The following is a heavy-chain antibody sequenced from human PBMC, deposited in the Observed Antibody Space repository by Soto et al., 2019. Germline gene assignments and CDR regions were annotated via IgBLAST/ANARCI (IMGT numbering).Heavy chain of an antibody. CDR3: ARLCRGIVVVVAATRATWVDV. D-gene: IGHD2-15*01. CDR2: INHSGST. J-gene: IGHJ6*04. V-gene: IGHV4-34*01. CDR1: GGSFSGYY. Sequence: QVQLQQWGAGLLKPSETLSLTCAVYGGSFSGYYWSWIRQPPGKGLEWIGEINHSGSTNYNPSLKSRVTISVDTSKNQFSLKLSSVTAADTAVYYCARLCRGIVVVVAATRATWVDVWGKGTTVTVSS.